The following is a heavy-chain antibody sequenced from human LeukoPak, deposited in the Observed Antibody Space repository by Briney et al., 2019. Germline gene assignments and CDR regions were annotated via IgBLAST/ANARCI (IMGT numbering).Heavy chain of an antibody. D-gene: IGHD1-1*01. CDR1: GGSISSYY. Sequence: SETLSLTCTVSGGSISSYYWSWIRQPPGKGLEWIGYIYYSGSTNYNPSLKSRVTISVDTSKNQFSLKLSSVTAADTAVYYCARGLEAPAYFDYWGQGTLVTVSS. J-gene: IGHJ4*02. V-gene: IGHV4-59*01. CDR2: IYYSGST. CDR3: ARGLEAPAYFDY.